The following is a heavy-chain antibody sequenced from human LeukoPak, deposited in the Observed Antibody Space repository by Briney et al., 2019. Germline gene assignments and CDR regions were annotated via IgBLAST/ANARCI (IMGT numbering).Heavy chain of an antibody. J-gene: IGHJ3*02. CDR3: ARALYCSGGSCYPVSVGDI. CDR2: ISAYNGNT. CDR1: GGTFSSYA. Sequence: ASVKVSCKASGGTFSSYAISWVRQAPGQGLEWMGWISAYNGNTNYAQKLQGRVTMTTDTSTSTAYMELRSLRSDDTAVYYCARALYCSGGSCYPVSVGDIWGQGTMVTVSS. V-gene: IGHV1-18*01. D-gene: IGHD2-15*01.